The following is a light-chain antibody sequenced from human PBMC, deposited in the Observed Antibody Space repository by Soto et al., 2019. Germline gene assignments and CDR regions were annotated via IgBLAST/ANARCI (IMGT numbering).Light chain of an antibody. J-gene: IGKJ1*01. CDR2: WAS. V-gene: IGKV4-1*01. CDR1: QSVLYTSNNKNY. Sequence: DIVMTQSPDSLAVSLGERATINCKSSQSVLYTSNNKNYLAWFRQKPGQPPQLLIYWASTRESGVPDRFSGSGSVTDFTLTISSLQAEDVAVYYCQQYYSTPWTFGQGTTVEIK. CDR3: QQYYSTPWT.